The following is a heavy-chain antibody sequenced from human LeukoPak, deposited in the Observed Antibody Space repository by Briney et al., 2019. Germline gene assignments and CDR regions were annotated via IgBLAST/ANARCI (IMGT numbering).Heavy chain of an antibody. Sequence: SGTLSLTCAVSGGSISSSNWWSWVRQPPGQGLEWIGEINHSGSTNYNPSLKSRVTISVDTSKNQFSLKLSSVTAADTAVYYCASPPLSYYYGSGPLGRWGQGALVTVSS. CDR3: ASPPLSYYYGSGPLGR. V-gene: IGHV4-4*02. D-gene: IGHD3-10*01. J-gene: IGHJ4*02. CDR2: INHSGST. CDR1: GGSISSSNW.